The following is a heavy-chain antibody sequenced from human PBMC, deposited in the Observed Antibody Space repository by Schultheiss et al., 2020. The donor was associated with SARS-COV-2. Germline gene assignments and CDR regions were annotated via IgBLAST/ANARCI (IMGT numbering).Heavy chain of an antibody. CDR1: GGSISSSSYY. Sequence: SETLSLTCTVSGGSISSSSYYWSWIRQHPGKGLEWIGYIYYSGSTYYNPSLKSRVTISVDTSKNQFSLKLSSVTAADTAVYYCARSPFLAAAHDNWFDPWGQGTLVTVSS. CDR2: IYYSGST. J-gene: IGHJ5*02. D-gene: IGHD6-25*01. V-gene: IGHV4-31*03. CDR3: ARSPFLAAAHDNWFDP.